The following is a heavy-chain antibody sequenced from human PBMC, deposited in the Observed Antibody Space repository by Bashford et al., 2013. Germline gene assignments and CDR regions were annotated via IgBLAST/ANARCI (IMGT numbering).Heavy chain of an antibody. CDR2: INSRSSTL. CDR1: GFTFTTYG. Sequence: GGSLRLSCAASGFTFTTYGMTWVRQAPGKGLEWVSHINSRSSTLSYADSVRGRFTISRDNVRNSVYLQMNSLSDDDTAVYYCARDEEGVHDFDYWGQGTLVTVSS. D-gene: IGHD5/OR15-5a*01. CDR3: ARDEEGVHDFDY. V-gene: IGHV3-48*02. J-gene: IGHJ4*02.